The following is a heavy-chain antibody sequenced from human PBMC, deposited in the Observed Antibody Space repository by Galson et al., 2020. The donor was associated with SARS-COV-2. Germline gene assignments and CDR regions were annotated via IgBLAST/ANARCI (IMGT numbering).Heavy chain of an antibody. Sequence: HGESLKISCKGSGYSFTSYWIGWVRQMPGKGLEWMGIIYPGDSDTRYSPSFQGQVTISADKSISTAYLQWSSLKASDTAMYYCASTALYSSGWSPLDYWGQGTLVTVSS. D-gene: IGHD6-19*01. J-gene: IGHJ4*02. CDR2: IYPGDSDT. V-gene: IGHV5-51*01. CDR3: ASTALYSSGWSPLDY. CDR1: GYSFTSYW.